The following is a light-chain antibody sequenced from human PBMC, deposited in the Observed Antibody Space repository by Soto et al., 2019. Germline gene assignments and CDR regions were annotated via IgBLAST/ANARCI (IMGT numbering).Light chain of an antibody. CDR1: QSVSSSY. V-gene: IGKV3-20*01. Sequence: EIVLTQSPGTLSLSPGERATLSCRASQSVSSSYLAWYQQKPGQAPRLLIYGASSRATGIPDRFSGSGSGTAFPLTISRLEPEAFAVYFCQQYGDSPPYTFGQGTKLEI. J-gene: IGKJ2*01. CDR3: QQYGDSPPYT. CDR2: GAS.